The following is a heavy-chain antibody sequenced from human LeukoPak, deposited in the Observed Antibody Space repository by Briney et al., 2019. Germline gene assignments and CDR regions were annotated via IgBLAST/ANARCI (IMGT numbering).Heavy chain of an antibody. CDR2: IYHSGST. D-gene: IGHD3-10*01. Sequence: SETLSLTCAVSGGSISSGGYSWSWIRQPPGKGLEWIGYIYHSGSTYYNPSLKSRVTISVDRSKNKFSLKLSSVTAADTAVYYCARGRPTYYYGSGVFDYWGQGTLVTVSS. CDR3: ARGRPTYYYGSGVFDY. CDR1: GGSISSGGYS. J-gene: IGHJ4*02. V-gene: IGHV4-30-2*01.